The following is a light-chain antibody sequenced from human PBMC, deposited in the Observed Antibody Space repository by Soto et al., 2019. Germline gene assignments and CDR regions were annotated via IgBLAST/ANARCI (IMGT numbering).Light chain of an antibody. J-gene: IGLJ1*01. V-gene: IGLV2-14*01. CDR2: DVT. CDR3: SSFTSSMTNV. CDR1: SSDVGGYNS. Sequence: QSALTQPASVSGSPGQSITISCTGTSSDVGGYNSVSWYQQHPGKAPKLILYDVTDRPSGVSYRFSGSKSGNTASLTISELQAADEADYFCSSFTSSMTNVFGSGTKLTVL.